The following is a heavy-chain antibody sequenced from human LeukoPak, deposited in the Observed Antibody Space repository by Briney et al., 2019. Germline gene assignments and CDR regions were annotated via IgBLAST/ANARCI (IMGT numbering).Heavy chain of an antibody. CDR2: ISSSAGST. D-gene: IGHD3-10*01. J-gene: IGHJ4*02. Sequence: PGGSLRLSCVASGFTFSSYGMTWVRQAPGKGQEWVSVISSSAGSTYYADSVKGRFTISRDNSKNTLYLQMNSLRAEDTAVYYCARDRVHYYGSGSYTPLTYWGQGTLVTVSS. CDR1: GFTFSSYG. V-gene: IGHV3-23*01. CDR3: ARDRVHYYGSGSYTPLTY.